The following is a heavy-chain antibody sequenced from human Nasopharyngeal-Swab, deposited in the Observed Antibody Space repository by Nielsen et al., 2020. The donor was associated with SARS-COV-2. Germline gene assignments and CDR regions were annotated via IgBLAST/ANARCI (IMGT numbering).Heavy chain of an antibody. Sequence: GESLKISCAASGFTFSSYGMHWVRQAPGKGLEWVASIWYDGSDKYYADSVKGRFTISRDNAKNTLYLQMNSLRYEDTAVYKCAKDCIEEGGLSAGYGLDVWGQGTTVTVSS. CDR3: AKDCIEEGGLSAGYGLDV. CDR2: IWYDGSDK. D-gene: IGHD6-19*01. CDR1: GFTFSSYG. J-gene: IGHJ6*02. V-gene: IGHV3-30*02.